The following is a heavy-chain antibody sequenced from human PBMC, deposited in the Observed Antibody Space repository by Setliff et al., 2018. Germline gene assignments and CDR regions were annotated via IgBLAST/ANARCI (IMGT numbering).Heavy chain of an antibody. D-gene: IGHD3-3*01. CDR2: IIGSGIST. J-gene: IGHJ4*01. V-gene: IGHV3-23*01. Sequence: PGGSLRLSCAASGFSFSSYAMSWVRQAPGQGPEWVSSIIGSGISTYYADSVQGRFTISRDNHKNTLYLQMNSLRVEDTAIYYCAKSPHDFWSGRVFFDYWGQGILVTV. CDR3: AKSPHDFWSGRVFFDY. CDR1: GFSFSSYA.